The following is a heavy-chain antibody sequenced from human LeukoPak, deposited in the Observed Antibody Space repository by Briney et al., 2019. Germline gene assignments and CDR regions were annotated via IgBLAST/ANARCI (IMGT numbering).Heavy chain of an antibody. CDR3: ARGGYSYGFTPYYYYYMDV. CDR2: INPNSGST. V-gene: IGHV1-2*02. J-gene: IGHJ6*03. D-gene: IGHD5-18*01. Sequence: ASVKVSCKASGGTFSSYAISWVRQAPGQGLEWMGWINPNSGSTNYAQKLQGRVTMTRDTSISTAYMELSRLRSDDTAVYYCARGGYSYGFTPYYYYYMDVWGKGTTVTVSS. CDR1: GGTFSSYA.